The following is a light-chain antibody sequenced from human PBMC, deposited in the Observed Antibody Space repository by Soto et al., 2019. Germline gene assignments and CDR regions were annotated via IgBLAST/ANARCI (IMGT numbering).Light chain of an antibody. CDR2: AAS. CDR3: QQYDTSPPT. V-gene: IGKV3-20*01. J-gene: IGKJ1*01. CDR1: QSVSSSS. Sequence: EIVLTQSPGTLSASPGERVTLSCRASQSVSSSSLACYQQKPGQAPRLLIYAASSRATGIPDRFSGSGSGTDFTLTISRLEPEDFAVYSCQQYDTSPPTFGQGTKVDI.